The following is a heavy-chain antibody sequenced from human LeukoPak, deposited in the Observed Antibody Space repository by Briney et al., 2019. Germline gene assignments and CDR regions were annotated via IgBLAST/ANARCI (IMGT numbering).Heavy chain of an antibody. CDR1: GHTLSELS. D-gene: IGHD6-13*01. CDR2: FDPEDGEI. V-gene: IGHV1-24*01. CDR3: ARGRGDGSSWFVPTDY. J-gene: IGHJ4*02. Sequence: VASVKVSCKLSGHTLSELSMHWVRQAPGKGLGWMGGFDPEDGEIVYAQKFQGRVTMTRNTSISTAYMELSSLRSEDTAVYYCARGRGDGSSWFVPTDYWGQGTLVTVSS.